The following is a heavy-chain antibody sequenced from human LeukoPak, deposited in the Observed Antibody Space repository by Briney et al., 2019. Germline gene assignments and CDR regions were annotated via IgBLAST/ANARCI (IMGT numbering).Heavy chain of an antibody. J-gene: IGHJ4*02. CDR3: TTYKSGHY. Sequence: GGSLKLSCAASVFTFSGCDVHWVRRSAGKGREWVGRITTKANTYATAYAASLKGMFTISRDDSTNTAYLQMNNLRIEDTAVYYCTTYKSGHYWGQGVLVTVSS. D-gene: IGHD3-3*01. CDR1: VFTFSGCD. CDR2: ITTKANTYAT. V-gene: IGHV3-73*01.